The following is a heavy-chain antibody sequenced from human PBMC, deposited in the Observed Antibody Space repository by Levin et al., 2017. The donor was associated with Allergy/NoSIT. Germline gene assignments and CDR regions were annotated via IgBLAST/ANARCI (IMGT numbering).Heavy chain of an antibody. J-gene: IGHJ4*02. V-gene: IGHV3-7*02. Sequence: GESLKISCVASGFTLSTYWMSWVRQGPGEGLEWVAVIHPDGQNRNYVDSVKGRFTISRDNAKNSLILQMDSLRAEDTAVYYCAKFMTSAAASDWGQGTLVTVSS. CDR1: GFTLSTYW. CDR2: IHPDGQNR. CDR3: AKFMTSAAASD. D-gene: IGHD3-16*01.